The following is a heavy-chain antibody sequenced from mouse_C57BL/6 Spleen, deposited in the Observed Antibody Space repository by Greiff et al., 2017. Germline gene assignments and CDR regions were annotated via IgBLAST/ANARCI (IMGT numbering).Heavy chain of an antibody. D-gene: IGHD2-4*01. CDR1: GYTFTSYW. Sequence: QVQLQQPGAELVRPGSSVKLSCKASGYTFTSYWMHWVKQRPIQGLEWIGNIDPSDSETHYNQKFKDKATLTVNKSSSTAYMQLSSLTSEDSAVYYCARGGYDYVMFAYWGQGTLVTVSA. CDR3: ARGGYDYVMFAY. CDR2: IDPSDSET. V-gene: IGHV1-52*01. J-gene: IGHJ3*01.